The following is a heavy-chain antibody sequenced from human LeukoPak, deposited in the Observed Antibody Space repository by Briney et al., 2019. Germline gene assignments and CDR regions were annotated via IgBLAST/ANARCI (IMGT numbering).Heavy chain of an antibody. CDR3: ARLPARDIVVVPAAIWADY. CDR2: ISAYNGNT. D-gene: IGHD2-2*02. J-gene: IGHJ4*02. V-gene: IGHV1-18*01. CDR1: GYTFTSYG. Sequence: ASVKASCKASGYTFTSYGISWVRQAPGQGLEWMGWISAYNGNTNYAQKLQGRVTMTTDTSTSTAYMELRSLRSDDTAVYYCARLPARDIVVVPAAIWADYWGQGTLVTVSS.